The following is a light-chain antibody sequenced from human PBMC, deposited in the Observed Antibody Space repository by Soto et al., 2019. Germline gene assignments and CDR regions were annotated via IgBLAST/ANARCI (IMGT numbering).Light chain of an antibody. CDR2: GAS. V-gene: IGKV3-20*01. CDR3: QQYCSSPYT. Sequence: EIVLTQSPGTLSLSPGERATLSCRASQSVSSSYLAWYQQKPGQAPRLLIYGASSRATGIPDRFSGSGSGTYFTRTISRLAPEDFAVYYWQQYCSSPYTFGVGTKVEIK. CDR1: QSVSSSY. J-gene: IGKJ4*01.